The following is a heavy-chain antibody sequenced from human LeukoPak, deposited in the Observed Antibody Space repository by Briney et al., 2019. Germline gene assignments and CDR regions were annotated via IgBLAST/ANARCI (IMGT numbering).Heavy chain of an antibody. J-gene: IGHJ4*02. D-gene: IGHD6-19*01. CDR3: TKDQSYSSAWYGNFDY. V-gene: IGHV3-23*01. Sequence: GGSLRLSCAASGFTFSIYDMNWVRQAPGKGLEWVSSISGSGVDTYYADSVKGRFTISRDNSKNTLFLQMNSLRVEDTAVYYCTKDQSYSSAWYGNFDYWGQGTLVTVSS. CDR2: ISGSGVDT. CDR1: GFTFSIYD.